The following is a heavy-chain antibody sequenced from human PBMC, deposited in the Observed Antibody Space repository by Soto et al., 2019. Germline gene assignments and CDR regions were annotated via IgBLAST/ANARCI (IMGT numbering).Heavy chain of an antibody. CDR2: IDPSDSYT. CDR3: ARSVDIVVVPAAFYGMDV. Sequence: ESLKISCKGSGYSFTSYWISWVRQMPGKGLEWMGRIDPSDSYTNYSPSFQGHVTISADKSISTAYLQWSSLKASDTAMYYCARSVDIVVVPAAFYGMDVWGQGTTVTVSS. V-gene: IGHV5-10-1*01. D-gene: IGHD2-2*03. CDR1: GYSFTSYW. J-gene: IGHJ6*02.